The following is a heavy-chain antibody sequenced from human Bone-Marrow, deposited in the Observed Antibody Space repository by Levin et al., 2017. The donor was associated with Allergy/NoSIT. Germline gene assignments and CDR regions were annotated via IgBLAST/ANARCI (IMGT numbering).Heavy chain of an antibody. Sequence: GESLKISCKGSGYSFTNDWIGWVRQMPGKGLEWMGIINLADSDTRYSPPFEGQVIISADKSINTAYLQWHSLKASDTAMYYCARQLVTPPYYYYYMDVWGQGITVTVSS. CDR2: INLADSDT. D-gene: IGHD2-8*02. CDR1: GYSFTNDW. V-gene: IGHV5-51*01. CDR3: ARQLVTPPYYYYYMDV. J-gene: IGHJ6*03.